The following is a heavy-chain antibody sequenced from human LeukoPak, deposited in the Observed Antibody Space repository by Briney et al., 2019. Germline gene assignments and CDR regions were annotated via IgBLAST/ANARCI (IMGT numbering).Heavy chain of an antibody. J-gene: IGHJ6*02. Sequence: SETLSLTCTVSGGSISSYYWSWIRQPLGKGLEWIGYIYYSGSTNYNPSLKSRVTISVDTSKNQFSLKLSSVTAADTAVYYCARTAVEPYYYYGMDVWGQGTTVTVSS. CDR2: IYYSGST. CDR1: GGSISSYY. V-gene: IGHV4-59*01. CDR3: ARTAVEPYYYYGMDV. D-gene: IGHD6-19*01.